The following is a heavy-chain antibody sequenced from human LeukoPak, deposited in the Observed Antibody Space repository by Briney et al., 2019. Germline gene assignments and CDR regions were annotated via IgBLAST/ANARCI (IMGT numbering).Heavy chain of an antibody. J-gene: IGHJ4*02. Sequence: GGSLRLSCAAPGFTFAHFDVSWVRQAPGKGLEWVSGINWDGGSTCYADSVKGRFTISRDNAKNSLYLQMNSLRAEDTAFYYCARGLAYDYGMDYWGQGTLVTVSS. CDR3: ARGLAYDYGMDY. CDR2: INWDGGST. CDR1: GFTFAHFD. V-gene: IGHV3-20*04. D-gene: IGHD4-17*01.